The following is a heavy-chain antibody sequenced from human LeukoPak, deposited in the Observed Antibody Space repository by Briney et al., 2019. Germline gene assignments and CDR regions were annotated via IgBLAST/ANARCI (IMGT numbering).Heavy chain of an antibody. CDR2: INHSGST. CDR3: ARGGSGWYKVDYFDY. D-gene: IGHD6-19*01. J-gene: IGHJ4*02. Sequence: SETLSLTCAVYGGSFSGYYWSWIRQPPGKGLEWIGEINHSGSTNYNPSLKSRVTISVDTSKSQFSLKLSSVTAADTAVYYCARGGSGWYKVDYFDYWGQGTLVTVSS. V-gene: IGHV4-34*01. CDR1: GGSFSGYY.